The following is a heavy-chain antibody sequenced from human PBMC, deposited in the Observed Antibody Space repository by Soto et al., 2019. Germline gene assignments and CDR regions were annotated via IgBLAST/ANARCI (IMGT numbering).Heavy chain of an antibody. D-gene: IGHD3-22*01. CDR3: ARLPYYDTPPVTFDI. J-gene: IGHJ3*02. Sequence: PSETLSLTCTLSGGSISVYYWSWIRQSPRQGLEWIGYVYDNGRPYFSPSLKSRVTISADKSKNQFSLKLNSVTAADTAVYYCARLPYYDTPPVTFDIWGQGAMVTVSS. CDR1: GGSISVYY. V-gene: IGHV4-59*08. CDR2: VYDNGRP.